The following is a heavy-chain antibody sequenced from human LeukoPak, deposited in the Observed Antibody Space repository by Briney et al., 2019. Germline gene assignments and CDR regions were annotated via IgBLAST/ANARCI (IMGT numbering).Heavy chain of an antibody. V-gene: IGHV3-21*01. CDR2: ISSIRSYI. CDR3: ARDAGPAVALDY. D-gene: IGHD4-23*01. J-gene: IGHJ4*02. Sequence: GGSLRLSCAASGFTFSSYGMNWVRQAPGKGLEWVSSISSIRSYIYYADSVKGRFTISRDNAKNSLFLQMNSLRAEDTAVYYCARDAGPAVALDYWGQGTLVTVSS. CDR1: GFTFSSYG.